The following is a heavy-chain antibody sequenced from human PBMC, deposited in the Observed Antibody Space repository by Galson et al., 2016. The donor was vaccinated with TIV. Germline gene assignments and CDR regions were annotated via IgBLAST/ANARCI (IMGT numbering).Heavy chain of an antibody. J-gene: IGHJ4*02. D-gene: IGHD5-12*01. CDR1: GGTFSSYA. CDR2: IIGVFGTT. Sequence: SVKVSCKASGGTFSSYAFSWVRQAPGQGLEWMGRIIGVFGTTNYAQKFQGRVTITADELTSTAYMELSSLRSEDTAMYYCARARGYSGHEGNYWGQGTLVTVSS. CDR3: ARARGYSGHEGNY. V-gene: IGHV1-69*13.